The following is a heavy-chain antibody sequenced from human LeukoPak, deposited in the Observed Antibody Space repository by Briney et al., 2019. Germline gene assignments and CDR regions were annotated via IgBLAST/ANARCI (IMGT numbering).Heavy chain of an antibody. CDR3: AKSEYQLLDAFDI. Sequence: SETLSLTCAVYGGSFSGYYWSWIRQPPGKGLEWIGEINHSGSTNYNPSLKSRVTISVDTSKNQFSLKLSSVTAADTAVYYCAKSEYQLLDAFDIWGQGTMVTVSP. CDR1: GGSFSGYY. D-gene: IGHD2-2*01. CDR2: INHSGST. V-gene: IGHV4-34*01. J-gene: IGHJ3*02.